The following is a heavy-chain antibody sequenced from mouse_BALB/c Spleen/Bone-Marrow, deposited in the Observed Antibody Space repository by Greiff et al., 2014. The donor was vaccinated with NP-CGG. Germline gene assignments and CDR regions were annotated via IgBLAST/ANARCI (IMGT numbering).Heavy chain of an antibody. D-gene: IGHD1-1*01. V-gene: IGHV1S132*01. CDR2: IFPGTGTT. Sequence: VQLQQSGAELVKPGASVKLSCKTSGYTFTSYWIQWVKQRPGQGLGWIGEIFPGTGTTYYNEKFKGKATLTIDTSSSTAYMQLSNLTSEDSAVYFCAREGSRLRGYFDVWGAGTTVTVSS. CDR3: AREGSRLRGYFDV. J-gene: IGHJ1*01. CDR1: GYTFTSYW.